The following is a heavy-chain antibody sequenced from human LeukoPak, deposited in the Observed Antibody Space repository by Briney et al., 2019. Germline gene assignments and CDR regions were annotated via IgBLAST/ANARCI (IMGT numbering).Heavy chain of an antibody. CDR3: ARDWPNSSSSQERFDP. CDR1: GFTVSSNY. D-gene: IGHD6-6*01. Sequence: GGSLRLSCAASGFTVSSNYMSWVRQAPGKGLEWVSVIYSGGSTYYADSVKGRFTISRDNSKNTLYLQMNSLRAEDTAVYYCARDWPNSSSSQERFDPWGQGTLVTVSS. CDR2: IYSGGST. V-gene: IGHV3-66*02. J-gene: IGHJ5*02.